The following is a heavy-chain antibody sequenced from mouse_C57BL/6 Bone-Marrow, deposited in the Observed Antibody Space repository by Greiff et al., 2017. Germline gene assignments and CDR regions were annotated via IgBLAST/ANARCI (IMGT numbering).Heavy chain of an antibody. CDR2: IYPRSGNT. CDR1: GYTFTSYG. CDR3: ARPCDWYFDV. V-gene: IGHV1-81*01. Sequence: VQLQQSGAELARPGASVKLSCKASGYTFTSYGISWVKQRTGQGLEWTGEIYPRSGNTYYNEKFKGKATLTADKSSSTAYMELRSLTSEDSAVYFCARPCDWYFDVWGTGTTVTVSS. J-gene: IGHJ1*03.